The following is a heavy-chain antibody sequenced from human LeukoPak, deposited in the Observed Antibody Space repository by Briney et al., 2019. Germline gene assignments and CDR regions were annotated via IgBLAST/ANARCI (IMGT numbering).Heavy chain of an antibody. CDR1: GGSISSYY. D-gene: IGHD3-3*01. J-gene: IGHJ6*03. CDR2: IYTSGST. V-gene: IGHV4-4*07. Sequence: SETLSLTCTVSGGSISSYYWSWIRQPAGKGLEWIGRIYTSGSTNYNPSLKGRVTMSVDTSKNQFSLKLSSVTAADTAVYYCARGEYYDFWSGYQQYYYYYYMDVWGKGTTVTVSS. CDR3: ARGEYYDFWSGYQQYYYYYYMDV.